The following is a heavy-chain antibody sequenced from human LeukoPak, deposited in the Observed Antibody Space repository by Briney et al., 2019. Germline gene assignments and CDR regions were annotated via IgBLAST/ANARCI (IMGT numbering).Heavy chain of an antibody. Sequence: GGSLRLSCAASGFTFSTYAMTWVRQAPGKGLEWVSSISGSGAGKFYAAPVKGRFTTSRDNSKNTLYVQMNSLRAEDTAVYYCAKAAYGDYAGAFDIWGQGIMVIVSS. D-gene: IGHD4-17*01. V-gene: IGHV3-23*01. CDR3: AKAAYGDYAGAFDI. CDR1: GFTFSTYA. CDR2: ISGSGAGK. J-gene: IGHJ3*02.